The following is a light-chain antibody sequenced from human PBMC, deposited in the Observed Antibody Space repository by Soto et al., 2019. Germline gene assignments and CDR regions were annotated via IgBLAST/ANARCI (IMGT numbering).Light chain of an antibody. CDR3: LQHKTYSLT. CDR1: QDIRND. CDR2: AAF. Sequence: DIQMTQSPSSLSASVGDRVTITCRASQDIRNDLCWYQQKPGKAPKRLIYAAFILQSGVPPRFSGNGSGTEFTLTISSLQAEDYATYFCLQHKTYSLTSGQGTRLE. J-gene: IGKJ5*01. V-gene: IGKV1-17*01.